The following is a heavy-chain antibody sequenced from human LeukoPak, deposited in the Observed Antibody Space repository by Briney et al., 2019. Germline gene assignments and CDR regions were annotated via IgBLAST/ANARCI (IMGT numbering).Heavy chain of an antibody. CDR2: ISAYNGNT. V-gene: IGHV1-18*01. Sequence: GASVKVSCKASGYTFTSYGISWVRQAPGQGLEWMGWISAYNGNTNYAQKLQGRVTMTTDTSTSTAYMELRSLRSDDTAAYYCARVYLEWLLTNWFDPWGQGTLVTVSS. CDR1: GYTFTSYG. D-gene: IGHD3-3*01. CDR3: ARVYLEWLLTNWFDP. J-gene: IGHJ5*02.